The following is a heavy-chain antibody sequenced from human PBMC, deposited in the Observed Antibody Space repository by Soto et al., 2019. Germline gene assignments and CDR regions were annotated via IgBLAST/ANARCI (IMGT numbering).Heavy chain of an antibody. CDR1: GFTFSSFA. D-gene: IGHD5-18*01. CDR3: AGPGYSSQDY. V-gene: IGHV3-23*01. J-gene: IGHJ4*02. Sequence: EVQLLESGGGLVQPGGSLRLSCAASGFTFSSFALSWVRQAPGKGLEWVSAISGSGDGTDYEDAVKGLFTISRDNSKNTLYLQMNSLRAEDTAVYYCAGPGYSSQDYWGQGALVTVSS. CDR2: ISGSGDGT.